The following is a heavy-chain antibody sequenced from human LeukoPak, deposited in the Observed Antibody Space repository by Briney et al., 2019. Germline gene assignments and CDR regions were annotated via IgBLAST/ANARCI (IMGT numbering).Heavy chain of an antibody. Sequence: ASVKVSCKASGGTFSNYAISWVRQAPGQGLEWMGWINPNSGGTNYAQKFQGRVTMTRDTSTSTAYMELSRLKSDDTAVYYCAKGGSNGYGWGPLNWVDPWGQGTLVTVSS. CDR1: GGTFSNYA. J-gene: IGHJ5*02. CDR2: INPNSGGT. CDR3: AKGGSNGYGWGPLNWVDP. D-gene: IGHD5-12*01. V-gene: IGHV1-2*02.